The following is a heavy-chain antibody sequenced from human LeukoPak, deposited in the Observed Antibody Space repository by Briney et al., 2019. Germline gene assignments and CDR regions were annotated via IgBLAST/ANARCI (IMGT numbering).Heavy chain of an antibody. Sequence: TGGSLRLSCAASGFTFDDYAMHWVRQAPGKGLEWVSGISWNSGSIGYADSVKGRFTISRDNAKNSLYLQMNSLRAEDTAVYYCAKTFRSGWYPRVDYWGQGTLVTVSS. CDR2: ISWNSGSI. J-gene: IGHJ4*02. CDR1: GFTFDDYA. CDR3: AKTFRSGWYPRVDY. D-gene: IGHD6-19*01. V-gene: IGHV3-9*01.